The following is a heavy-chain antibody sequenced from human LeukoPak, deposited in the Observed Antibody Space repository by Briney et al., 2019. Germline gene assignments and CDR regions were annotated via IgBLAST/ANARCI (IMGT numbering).Heavy chain of an antibody. D-gene: IGHD3-22*01. CDR2: ISGSGGST. CDR1: GFTFSSYA. J-gene: IGHJ4*02. V-gene: IGHV3-23*01. CDR3: TSGSGYLLEPFDY. Sequence: GGSLRLSCAASGFTFSSYAMSWVRQAPGKGLEWVSAISGSGGSTYYADSVKGRFTISRDNSKNTLYLQVNSLRAEDTAVYYCTSGSGYLLEPFDYWGQGTLVTVSS.